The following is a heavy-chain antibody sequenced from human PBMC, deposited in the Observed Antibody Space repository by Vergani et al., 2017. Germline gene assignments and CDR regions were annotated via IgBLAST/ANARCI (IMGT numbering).Heavy chain of an antibody. Sequence: EVQLVETGGGLIQPGGSLRLSCAASGFTVSSNYMSWVRQAPGQGLEWVSVIYSGGSTYYADSVKGRFTISRDNSKNTLYLQMNSLRAEDTAVYYCARDSGKSTNDYYYYYGMDVWGQGTTVTVSS. CDR2: IYSGGST. CDR3: ARDSGKSTNDYYYYYGMDV. D-gene: IGHD1-26*01. CDR1: GFTVSSNY. V-gene: IGHV3-53*02. J-gene: IGHJ6*02.